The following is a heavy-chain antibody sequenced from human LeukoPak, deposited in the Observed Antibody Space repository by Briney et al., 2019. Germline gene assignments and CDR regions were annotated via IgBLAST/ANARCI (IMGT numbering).Heavy chain of an antibody. CDR3: AITNYYGSGGNHY. CDR2: IYYSGST. CDR1: GGSISSSSYY. D-gene: IGHD3-10*01. J-gene: IGHJ4*02. V-gene: IGHV4-39*01. Sequence: PSETLSLTCTVSGGSISSSSYYWGWIRQPPGEGLEWIGSIYYSGSTYYNPSLKSRVTISVDTSKNQFSLNLRSVTAADTAVYYCAITNYYGSGGNHYWGQGTLVTVSS.